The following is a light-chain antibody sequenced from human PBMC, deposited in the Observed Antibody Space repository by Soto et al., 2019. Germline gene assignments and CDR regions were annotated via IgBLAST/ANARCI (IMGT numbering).Light chain of an antibody. CDR2: EVN. Sequence: QSVLTQPASVSGSPGQSITISCTGTSSDVGGYKYVSWYQQHPGQAPKLMIYEVNNRPSGVSNRFSGSKSGNTASLTISGLQAEDEADYYCSSFTTSSTYVFGTGTKVTVL. CDR1: SSDVGGYKY. V-gene: IGLV2-14*01. CDR3: SSFTTSSTYV. J-gene: IGLJ1*01.